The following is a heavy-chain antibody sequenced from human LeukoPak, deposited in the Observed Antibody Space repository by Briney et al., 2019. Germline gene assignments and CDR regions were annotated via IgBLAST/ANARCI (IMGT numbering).Heavy chain of an antibody. D-gene: IGHD2-15*01. Sequence: ASVKVSCKTSGYTFTSYGISWVRQAPGQGLEWLGWISAYNDNTNYDQTLQGRVNMTTDTSTSTAYMELRSLRSDDTAVYYCAIGGYCSGGSCYPYYYYYGMDVWGQGTTVTVSS. CDR3: AIGGYCSGGSCYPYYYYYGMDV. V-gene: IGHV1-18*01. CDR1: GYTFTSYG. J-gene: IGHJ6*02. CDR2: ISAYNDNT.